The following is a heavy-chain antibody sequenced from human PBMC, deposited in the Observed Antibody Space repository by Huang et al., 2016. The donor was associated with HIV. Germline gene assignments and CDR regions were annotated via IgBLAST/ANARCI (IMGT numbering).Heavy chain of an antibody. CDR3: AKDMFPSRYGTIGGNYFDY. CDR2: SSCDGCST. CDR1: GFPFDDYT. J-gene: IGHJ4*02. Sequence: EVQLVESGGVVVQPGGSLRLSCAASGFPFDDYTMHWVRQCPGKGLEWVSRSSCDGCSTYYADSVKGGFTISRDNSKNSLYLQMNSLRTEDTALYYCAKDMFPSRYGTIGGNYFDYWGQGTLVTVSS. V-gene: IGHV3-43*01. D-gene: IGHD5-18*01.